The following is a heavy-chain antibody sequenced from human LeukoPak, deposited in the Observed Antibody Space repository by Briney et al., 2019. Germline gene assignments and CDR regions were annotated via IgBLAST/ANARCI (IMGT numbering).Heavy chain of an antibody. J-gene: IGHJ6*03. Sequence: PGGSLRLSCAASGFTFSDYYMSWVRQAPGKGLEWVSYITSSGSTIYYADSVKGRFTTSRDNAKNSLYLQMNSLRAEDTAVYYCARDNVHSWSYYYYMDVWGKGTTVTVSS. CDR1: GFTFSDYY. D-gene: IGHD2-8*02. CDR3: ARDNVHSWSYYYYMDV. V-gene: IGHV3-11*01. CDR2: ITSSGSTI.